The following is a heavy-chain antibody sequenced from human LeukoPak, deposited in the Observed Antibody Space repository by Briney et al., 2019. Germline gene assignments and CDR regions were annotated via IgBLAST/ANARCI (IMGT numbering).Heavy chain of an antibody. Sequence: PGGSLRLSCAASGFTFDDYAMPWVRQAPGKGLEWVSGISWNSGSIVYADSVKGRFTLSRDNAKNSLYLQMNSLRAEDTALYYCAKGPRGTVTYFDYWGQGTLVTVSS. CDR3: AKGPRGTVTYFDY. D-gene: IGHD4-17*01. V-gene: IGHV3-9*01. J-gene: IGHJ4*02. CDR2: ISWNSGSI. CDR1: GFTFDDYA.